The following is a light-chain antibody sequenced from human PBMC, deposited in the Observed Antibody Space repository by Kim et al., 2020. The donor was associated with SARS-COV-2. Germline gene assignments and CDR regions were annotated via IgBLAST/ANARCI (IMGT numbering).Light chain of an antibody. V-gene: IGLV9-49*01. CDR3: GADHGSGSNFVWV. CDR2: VGTGGIVG. J-gene: IGLJ3*02. CDR1: SGYSNYK. Sequence: CRLSSGYSNYKVDWYQQRPGKGPRFVMRVGTGGIVGSKGDGIPVRFSVLGSGLNRYLTIKNIQEEDESDYHCGADHGSGSNFVWVFGGGTQLTVL.